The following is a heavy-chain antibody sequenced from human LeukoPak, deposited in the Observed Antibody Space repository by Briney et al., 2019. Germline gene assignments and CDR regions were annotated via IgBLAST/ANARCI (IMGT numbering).Heavy chain of an antibody. CDR1: GFTFSSYG. J-gene: IGHJ4*02. V-gene: IGHV1-18*01. CDR3: ARGGAPQPFDS. D-gene: IGHD1-26*01. CDR2: ISAYNGKT. Sequence: ASVKVSCKASGFTFSSYGISWVRQAPGQGLEWMGWISAYNGKTNYAQKFQGRVTMTTDTSTSTAYMDLRSLRTDDTAVYYCARGGAPQPFDSRGQGTLTPVPP.